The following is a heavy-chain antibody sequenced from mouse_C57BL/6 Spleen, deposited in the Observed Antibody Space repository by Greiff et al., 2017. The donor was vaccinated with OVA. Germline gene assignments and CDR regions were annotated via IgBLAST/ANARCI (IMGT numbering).Heavy chain of an antibody. D-gene: IGHD1-1*01. CDR3: ARNAYGSSYGSAMDY. V-gene: IGHV1-80*01. CDR1: GYAFSSYW. Sequence: QVQLKESGAELVKPGASVKISCKASGYAFSSYWMNWVKQRPGKGLEWIGQIYPGDGDTNYNGKFKGKATLTADKSSSTAYMQLSSLTSEDSAVYFCARNAYGSSYGSAMDYWGQGTSVTVSS. CDR2: IYPGDGDT. J-gene: IGHJ4*01.